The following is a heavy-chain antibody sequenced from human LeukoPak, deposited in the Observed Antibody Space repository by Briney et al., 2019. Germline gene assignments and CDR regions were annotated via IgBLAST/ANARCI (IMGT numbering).Heavy chain of an antibody. J-gene: IGHJ4*02. CDR1: GGSISSNSYY. CDR2: IYYSGST. V-gene: IGHV4-39*07. D-gene: IGHD2-2*01. Sequence: SETLSLTCTVSGGSISSNSYYWGWIRQPPGKGLEWIGSIYYSGSTYYNPSLKSRVTISVDTSKNQFSLKLSSVTAADTAVYYCARGQLRTGAGIDYWGQGTLVTVSS. CDR3: ARGQLRTGAGIDY.